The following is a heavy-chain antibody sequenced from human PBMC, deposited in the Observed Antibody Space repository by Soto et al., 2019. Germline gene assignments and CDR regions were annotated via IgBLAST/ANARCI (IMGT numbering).Heavy chain of an antibody. V-gene: IGHV1-3*01. CDR3: ARDRFYGSGRYNYFDY. CDR1: GYTFTSYA. Sequence: ASVKVSCKASGYTFTSYAIHWVRQAPGQRLEWMGWINAGYGNTEYSQKFQGRVTITRDTSATTAYMELSSLRSEDTALYYCARDRFYGSGRYNYFDYCGEGTLVTVSS. CDR2: INAGYGNT. J-gene: IGHJ4*02. D-gene: IGHD3-10*01.